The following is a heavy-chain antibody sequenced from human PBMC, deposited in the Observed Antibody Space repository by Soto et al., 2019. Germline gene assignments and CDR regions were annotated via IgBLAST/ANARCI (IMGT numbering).Heavy chain of an antibody. Sequence: EVQLVESGGGLVQPGGSLRLSCAASGFTFSGYGMSWVRQAPGKGLEWVANIKQDGSEQFYVDSVKGRFTISRDNAKNSLYLHVISLRAEDTAVYYCAREAVWGQGTTVTVSS. CDR3: AREAV. CDR1: GFTFSGYG. J-gene: IGHJ6*02. V-gene: IGHV3-7*05. CDR2: IKQDGSEQ.